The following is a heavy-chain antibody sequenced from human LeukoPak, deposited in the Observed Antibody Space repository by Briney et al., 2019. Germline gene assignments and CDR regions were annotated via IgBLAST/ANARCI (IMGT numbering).Heavy chain of an antibody. CDR1: GVSISSRSDY. CDR2: IYYSGST. CDR3: ARQQQLVSYYFDY. D-gene: IGHD6-13*01. Sequence: SETLSFTCSVSGVSISSRSDYWAWIRQPPGKGLEWNGSIYYSGSTYHDPSLKSRVTISVDTSKNQFSLKLSSVTAADTAVYYCARQQQLVSYYFDYWRQGTLVTVSS. J-gene: IGHJ4*02. V-gene: IGHV4-39*01.